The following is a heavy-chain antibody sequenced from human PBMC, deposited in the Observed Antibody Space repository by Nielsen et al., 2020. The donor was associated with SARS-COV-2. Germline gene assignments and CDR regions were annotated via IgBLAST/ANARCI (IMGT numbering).Heavy chain of an antibody. CDR3: AKDTGRGSSWYYFDY. J-gene: IGHJ4*02. CDR1: GFTFSSYG. Sequence: GESLKISCAASGFTFSSYGMHWVRQAPGKGLEWVAVISYDGSNKYYADSVKGRFTISRDNSKNTLYLQMNSLRAEDTAVHYCAKDTGRGSSWYYFDYWGQGTLVTVSS. D-gene: IGHD6-13*01. CDR2: ISYDGSNK. V-gene: IGHV3-30*18.